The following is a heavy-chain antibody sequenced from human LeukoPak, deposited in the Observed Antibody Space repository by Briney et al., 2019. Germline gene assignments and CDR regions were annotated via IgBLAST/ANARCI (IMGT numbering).Heavy chain of an antibody. V-gene: IGHV3-23*01. CDR3: AKAVAGTGALDYFDY. CDR1: GFTFSSYA. D-gene: IGHD6-19*01. CDR2: ISGSGGST. Sequence: GGSLRLSCAASGFTFSSYAMSWVRQAPGKGLEWVSAISGSGGSTYYADSVKGRFTISRDNSKNTLYLQMNSLRAEDTAVYYCAKAVAGTGALDYFDYWGQGTLVTVSS. J-gene: IGHJ4*02.